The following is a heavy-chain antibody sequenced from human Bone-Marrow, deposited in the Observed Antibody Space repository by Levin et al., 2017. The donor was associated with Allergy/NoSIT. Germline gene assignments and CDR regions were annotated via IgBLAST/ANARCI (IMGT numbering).Heavy chain of an antibody. V-gene: IGHV3-21*01. CDR2: ISSSSSYI. CDR3: ARDRGFDYDFWSAQGGLDY. CDR1: GFTFSSYS. Sequence: PGGSLRLSCAASGFTFSSYSMNWVRQAPGKGLEWVSSISSSSSYIYYADSVKGRFTISRDNAKNSLYLQMNSLRAEDTAVYYCARDRGFDYDFWSAQGGLDYWGQGTLVTVSS. J-gene: IGHJ4*02. D-gene: IGHD3-3*01.